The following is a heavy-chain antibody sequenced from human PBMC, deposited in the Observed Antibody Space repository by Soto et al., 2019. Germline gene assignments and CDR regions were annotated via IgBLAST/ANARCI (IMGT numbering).Heavy chain of an antibody. CDR3: ASLSHNCSSTSCYSHYYYMDV. CDR2: MNPNSGNT. Sequence: ASVKVSCKASGYTFTSYDINWVRQATGQGLEWMGWMNPNSGNTGYAQKFQGRVTMTRNTSISTAYMELSSLRSEYTAVYYCASLSHNCSSTSCYSHYYYMDVWGKGTTVTVSS. J-gene: IGHJ6*03. CDR1: GYTFTSYD. D-gene: IGHD2-2*01. V-gene: IGHV1-8*01.